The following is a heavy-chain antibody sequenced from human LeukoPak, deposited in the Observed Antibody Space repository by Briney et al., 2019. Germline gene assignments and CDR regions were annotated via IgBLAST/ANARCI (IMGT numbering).Heavy chain of an antibody. CDR3: ASGPYPAAGTDHQFDY. CDR1: GASISSYY. Sequence: PSETLSLTRTVSGASISSYYWSWIRQPPGKGLEWIGYIYYSGSTKYNPSLKSRVTISVDTTKNQFSLKVSSVTAEDTAVYYCASGPYPAAGTDHQFDYWGQGTLVTVSS. CDR2: IYYSGST. V-gene: IGHV4-59*01. D-gene: IGHD6-13*01. J-gene: IGHJ4*02.